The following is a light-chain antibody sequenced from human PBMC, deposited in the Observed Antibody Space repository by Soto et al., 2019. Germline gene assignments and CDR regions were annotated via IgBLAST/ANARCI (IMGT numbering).Light chain of an antibody. Sequence: DIQITQSPSSLSASVGDRITITCRASHSIDNYLSWYTLKPGKAPRILIYAASNLQRGVPSRFTGSGSGTDFTRTINNLQPDDVAVYYCQQCFSIPPTFGHGTKVDIK. CDR1: HSIDNY. CDR2: AAS. J-gene: IGKJ1*01. CDR3: QQCFSIPPT. V-gene: IGKV1-39*01.